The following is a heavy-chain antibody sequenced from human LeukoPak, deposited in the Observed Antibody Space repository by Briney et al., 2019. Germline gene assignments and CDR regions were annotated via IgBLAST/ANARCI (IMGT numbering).Heavy chain of an antibody. CDR3: ARDSDAYDY. CDR1: GIRFSALW. Sequence: GGSLRLSCVASGIRFSALWMNWVRQAPGKGLGLVASINEDGSEKYYVDSVKGRFTISRDNPKKSLYLQLNSLRVDDTAVYFCARDSDAYDYWGQGTLVTVSS. J-gene: IGHJ4*02. D-gene: IGHD2-2*01. CDR2: INEDGSEK. V-gene: IGHV3-7*01.